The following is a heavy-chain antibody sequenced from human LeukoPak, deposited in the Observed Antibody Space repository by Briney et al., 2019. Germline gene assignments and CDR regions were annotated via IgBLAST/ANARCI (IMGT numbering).Heavy chain of an antibody. CDR2: ISSNGGST. CDR3: ARDLPRDYYDSSGYPSYYYYMDV. V-gene: IGHV3-64*01. Sequence: PGGSLRLSCAASGFTFSSYAMHWVRQAPGKGLEYVSAISSNGGSTYYANSVKGRFTISRDNSKNTLYLQMGSLRAEDMAVYYCARDLPRDYYDSSGYPSYYYYMDVWGKGTTVTVSS. J-gene: IGHJ6*03. CDR1: GFTFSSYA. D-gene: IGHD3-22*01.